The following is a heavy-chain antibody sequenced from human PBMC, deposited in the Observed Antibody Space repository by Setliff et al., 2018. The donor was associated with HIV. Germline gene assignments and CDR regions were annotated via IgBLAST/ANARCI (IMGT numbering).Heavy chain of an antibody. CDR3: TTYSSGFTH. V-gene: IGHV1-24*01. CDR2: YDPEDDEI. D-gene: IGHD3-22*01. Sequence: ASVKVSCKVSGYSLSELTMHWVRQAPGKGLDWMGGYDPEDDEIIYAQKFQAGVTMTEDTSTDTAYVELTSLRSDDTAVYYCTTYSSGFTHWGQGTLVTVSS. CDR1: GYSLSELT. J-gene: IGHJ4*02.